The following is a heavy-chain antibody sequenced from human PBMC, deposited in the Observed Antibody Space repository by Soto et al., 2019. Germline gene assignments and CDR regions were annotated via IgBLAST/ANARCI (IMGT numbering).Heavy chain of an antibody. J-gene: IGHJ5*02. Sequence: EVQLLESGGGLVQPGGSLRLSCAASGFTFSSYAMSWVRQAPGKGLEWVSAISGSGGSTYYADSVKGRFTIFRDNSKNTLYLQMNSLRAEDTAVYYCAKDPAPGGVAATINWFDPWGQGTLVTVSS. CDR3: AKDPAPGGVAATINWFDP. CDR1: GFTFSSYA. CDR2: ISGSGGST. D-gene: IGHD2-15*01. V-gene: IGHV3-23*01.